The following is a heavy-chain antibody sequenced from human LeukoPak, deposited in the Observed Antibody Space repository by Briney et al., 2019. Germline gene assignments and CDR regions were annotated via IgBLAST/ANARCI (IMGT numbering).Heavy chain of an antibody. D-gene: IGHD3-16*01. J-gene: IGHJ4*02. V-gene: IGHV3-23*01. Sequence: PGGSLRLSCAASGFTFSSYAMSWVRQAPGKGLEWVSAISGSGGSTYYADSVKGRFTISGDNSKNTLYLQMNSLRAEDTAVYYCASRGRWLQSPFDYWGQGTLVTVSS. CDR2: ISGSGGST. CDR3: ASRGRWLQSPFDY. CDR1: GFTFSSYA.